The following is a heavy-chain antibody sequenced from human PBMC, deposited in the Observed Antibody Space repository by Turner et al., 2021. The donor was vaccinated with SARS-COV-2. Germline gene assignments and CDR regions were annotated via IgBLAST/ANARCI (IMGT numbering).Heavy chain of an antibody. D-gene: IGHD7-27*01. CDR2: IDQDRSEK. CDR1: GSSFSSHW. V-gene: IGHV3-7*01. J-gene: IGHJ4*02. CDR3: ARSELGLFFDY. Sequence: EVQLVEAGGGLVQAGGYVRLPCAASGSSFSSHWMSWVRQAPGKGLEWVANIDQDRSEKYYVGSVKGRFNISRDNAKNSLYLQVNSLRAEDTAVYYCARSELGLFFDYWGQGTLVTVSS.